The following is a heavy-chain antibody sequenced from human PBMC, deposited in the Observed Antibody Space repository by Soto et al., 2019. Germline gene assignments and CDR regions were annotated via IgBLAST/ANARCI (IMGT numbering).Heavy chain of an antibody. D-gene: IGHD5-12*01. J-gene: IGHJ4*02. V-gene: IGHV4-30-2*01. Sequence: QLQLQESGSGLVKPSQTLSLTCAVSGGSISSGGYSWSWIRQPPGKGLEWIGYIYHSGSTYYNPSAKRRVTISVDRSKNQCSLKLRSVTAADTAVYYCAAGGGLPRYYWGQGTLVTVSS. CDR1: GGSISSGGYS. CDR2: IYHSGST. CDR3: AAGGGLPRYY.